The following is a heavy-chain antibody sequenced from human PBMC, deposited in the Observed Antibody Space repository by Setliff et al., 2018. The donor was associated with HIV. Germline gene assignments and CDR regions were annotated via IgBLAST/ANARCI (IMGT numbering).Heavy chain of an antibody. J-gene: IGHJ4*02. CDR2: IKQDGSEK. Sequence: GGSLRLSCAASGFTFSSYWMSWVRRAPGKGLEWGANIKQDGSEKYYVDSVKGRFTISRDNAKNSLYPQMNSLRAEDTAVHYCARENLGASYYFDYWGQGTLVTVSS. CDR1: GFTFSSYW. CDR3: ARENLGASYYFDY. V-gene: IGHV3-7*01. D-gene: IGHD3-16*01.